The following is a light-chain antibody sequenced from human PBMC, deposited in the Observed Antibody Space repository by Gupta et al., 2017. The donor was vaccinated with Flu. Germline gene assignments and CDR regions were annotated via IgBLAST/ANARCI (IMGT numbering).Light chain of an antibody. J-gene: IGKJ2*01. CDR1: QSVLYSSNNRNY. CDR2: WAS. V-gene: IGKV4-1*01. CDR3: QQYYSTPYT. Sequence: NCKSSQSVLYSSNNRNYLAWYQQKPGQPPKLLIYWASTRESGVPDRFSGSGSGTDFTLTISSLQAEDVAVYYCQQYYSTPYTFGEGTKLEIK.